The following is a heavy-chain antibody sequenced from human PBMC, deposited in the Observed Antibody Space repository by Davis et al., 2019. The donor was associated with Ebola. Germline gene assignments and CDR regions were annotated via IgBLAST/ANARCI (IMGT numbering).Heavy chain of an antibody. V-gene: IGHV3-48*04. CDR1: GFTFSHNA. CDR3: ARDAFSLSRYDTENH. Sequence: GESLRISCAASGFTFSHNAMNWVRQAPGKGLEWVSYISGSATSTFYADSVKGRFTISRDNARDSLYLQMDSLRVEDTAIYYCARDAFSLSRYDTENHWGQGTLVTVSS. D-gene: IGHD3-9*01. J-gene: IGHJ5*02. CDR2: ISGSATST.